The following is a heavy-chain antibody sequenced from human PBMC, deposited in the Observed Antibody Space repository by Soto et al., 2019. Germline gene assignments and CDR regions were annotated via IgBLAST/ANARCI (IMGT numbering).Heavy chain of an antibody. J-gene: IGHJ4*02. Sequence: QVQLVQSGAEVKKPGSSVKVSCKASGATFSGYAINWVRQAPGQGREWLGRIVPIFETLNYAERFKGRVAITADESTTTVYMELTNLTHEDTAVYYCVVMGNVAVSNPRSFDYWGQGTQVTVSS. CDR2: IVPIFETL. D-gene: IGHD6-19*01. V-gene: IGHV1-69*18. CDR3: VVMGNVAVSNPRSFDY. CDR1: GATFSGYA.